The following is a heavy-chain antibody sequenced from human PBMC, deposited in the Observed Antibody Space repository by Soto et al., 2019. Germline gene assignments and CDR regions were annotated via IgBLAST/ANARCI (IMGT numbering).Heavy chain of an antibody. D-gene: IGHD3-16*01. CDR2: IGGSGKFT. CDR3: AKHLLGDGAEYFED. CDR1: GFKFTGYA. J-gene: IGHJ1*01. Sequence: EVQLLESGGGLAQPGGSLRLSCAATGFKFTGYARSGVRQAPGRGREWVSGIGGSGKFTHYAGSVKARFTLTRDNSNHTLFLQRDSLRADDTAVYYCAKHLLGDGAEYFEDWGQGTLVTVSS. V-gene: IGHV3-23*01.